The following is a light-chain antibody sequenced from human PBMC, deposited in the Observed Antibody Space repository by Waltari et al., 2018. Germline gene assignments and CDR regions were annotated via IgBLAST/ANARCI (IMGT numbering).Light chain of an antibody. Sequence: EIVLTQSPATLSVSPGERATLSCRASQSVSSNLAWYQQHPGQAPRRLIYGASTRATGIPARVSGSGSGTEFTLTSSSLQSEDFAFYYCHQYNNWHRTFGQGTKVEIK. CDR3: HQYNNWHRT. V-gene: IGKV3-15*01. J-gene: IGKJ1*01. CDR2: GAS. CDR1: QSVSSN.